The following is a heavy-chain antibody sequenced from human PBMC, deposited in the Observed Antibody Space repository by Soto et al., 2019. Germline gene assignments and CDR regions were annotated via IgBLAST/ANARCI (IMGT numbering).Heavy chain of an antibody. CDR2: INAGNGNT. D-gene: IGHD2-15*01. Sequence: ASVNVSCKASGYTFTSYAMHWVRQAPGQRLEWMGWINAGNGNTKYSQKFQGRVTITRDTSASTAYMELSSLRSEDTAVYFCARETRSSCSGGSCYPTFDYWGQGTLVTVSS. J-gene: IGHJ4*02. CDR1: GYTFTSYA. V-gene: IGHV1-3*01. CDR3: ARETRSSCSGGSCYPTFDY.